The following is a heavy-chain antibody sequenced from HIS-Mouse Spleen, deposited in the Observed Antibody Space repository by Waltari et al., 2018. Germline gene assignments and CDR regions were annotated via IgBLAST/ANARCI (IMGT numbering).Heavy chain of an antibody. J-gene: IGHJ2*01. Sequence: HLQLQESVPGLVNPAETLSLTCTVSGGSISRIRYYSGWIRQPPGKGLEWIGSIYYSGSTYYNPSLKSRVTISVDTSKNQFSLKLSSVTAADTVVYYCAREIPYSSSWYDWYFDLWGRGTLVTVSS. CDR3: AREIPYSSSWYDWYFDL. CDR1: GGSISRIRYY. V-gene: IGHV4-39*07. D-gene: IGHD6-13*01. CDR2: IYYSGST.